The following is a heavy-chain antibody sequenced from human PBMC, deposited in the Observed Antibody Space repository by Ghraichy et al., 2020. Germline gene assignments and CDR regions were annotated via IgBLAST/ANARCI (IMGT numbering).Heavy chain of an antibody. J-gene: IGHJ4*02. Sequence: GGSLRLSCAASGFTFSNAWMSWVRQAPGKGLEWVGRIKSKTDGGTTDYAAPVKGRFTISRDDSKNTLYLQMNSLKTEDTAVYYCTTPEVGDWIMYYFDYWGQGTLVTVSS. D-gene: IGHD2-21*02. V-gene: IGHV3-15*01. CDR3: TTPEVGDWIMYYFDY. CDR2: IKSKTDGGTT. CDR1: GFTFSNAW.